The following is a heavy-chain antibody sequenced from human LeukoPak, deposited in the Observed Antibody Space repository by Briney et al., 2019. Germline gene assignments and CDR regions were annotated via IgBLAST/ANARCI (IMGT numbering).Heavy chain of an antibody. CDR3: ARYRYCGSSSCPGKGRYFDL. Sequence: SETLSLTCSVSGGSISSDSTYYWGWIRQPPGRGLDWIGNIYYSGSTYCSPSLKSRVTISVDRSKNQFSLKLTSVTAADTAVYYCARYRYCGSSSCPGKGRYFDLWGRGTLVTVSS. CDR1: GGSISSDSTYY. V-gene: IGHV4-39*01. D-gene: IGHD2-2*01. J-gene: IGHJ2*01. CDR2: IYYSGST.